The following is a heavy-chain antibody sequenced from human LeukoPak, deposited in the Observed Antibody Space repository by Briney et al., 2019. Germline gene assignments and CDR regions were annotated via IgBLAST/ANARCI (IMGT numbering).Heavy chain of an antibody. Sequence: SETLSLTCTVSGGSISSSSYYWGWIRQPPGKGLEWIGSIYYSGSTYYYPSLKSRVTISVDTSKNQFSLKLSSVTAADTAVYYCARHIGPDWRQLVRGGVYCSDYWGQGTLVTVSS. J-gene: IGHJ4*02. D-gene: IGHD6-13*01. CDR2: IYYSGST. CDR3: ARHIGPDWRQLVRGGVYCSDY. V-gene: IGHV4-39*01. CDR1: GGSISSSSYY.